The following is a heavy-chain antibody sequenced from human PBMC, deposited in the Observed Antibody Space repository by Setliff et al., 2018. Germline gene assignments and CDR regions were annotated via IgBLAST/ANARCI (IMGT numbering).Heavy chain of an antibody. Sequence: SETLSLTCTVSGGSISSGSYYWSWIRHPAGKGLEWIGRVYTNGGSDYNPFLKSRVSISLDTSKNQFSLKLISVTAADTAVYYCARTNKKLDYYYYYYMDVWGKGTTVTVSS. V-gene: IGHV4-61*02. CDR1: GGSISSGSYY. CDR3: ARTNKKLDYYYYYYMDV. CDR2: VYTNGGS. J-gene: IGHJ6*03. D-gene: IGHD1-1*01.